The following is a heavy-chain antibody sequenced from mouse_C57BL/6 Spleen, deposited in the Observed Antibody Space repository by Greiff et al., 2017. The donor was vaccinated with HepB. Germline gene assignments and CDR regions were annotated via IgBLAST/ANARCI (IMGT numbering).Heavy chain of an antibody. D-gene: IGHD2-1*01. J-gene: IGHJ2*01. CDR2: ISDGGSYT. V-gene: IGHV5-4*01. CDR3: ARDRGGNYPFDY. CDR1: GFTFSSYA. Sequence: EVKLMESGGGLVKPGGSLKLSCAASGFTFSSYAMSWVRQTPEKRLEWVATISDGGSYTYYPDNVKGRFTISRDNAKNNLYLQMSHLKSEDTAMYYCARDRGGNYPFDYWGQGTTLTVSS.